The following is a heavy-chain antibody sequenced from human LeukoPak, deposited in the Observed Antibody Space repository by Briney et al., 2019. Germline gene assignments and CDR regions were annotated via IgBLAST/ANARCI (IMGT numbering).Heavy chain of an antibody. J-gene: IGHJ4*02. D-gene: IGHD6-19*01. CDR2: MNQDGSEQ. Sequence: PGGSLRLSCAASGFTFGNAWMSWVRQAPGKGLEWVANMNQDGSEQYYVDSVKGRFSISRDNAKKSLYLQMNSLRAEDTAVYYCSRGQGCAYWGQGTLVTVSS. CDR1: GFTFGNAW. V-gene: IGHV3-7*04. CDR3: SRGQGCAY.